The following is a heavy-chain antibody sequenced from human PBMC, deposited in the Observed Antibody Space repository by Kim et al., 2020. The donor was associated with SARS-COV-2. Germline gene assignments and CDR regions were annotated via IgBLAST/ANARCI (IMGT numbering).Heavy chain of an antibody. D-gene: IGHD6-19*01. CDR2: INRSGGST. V-gene: IGHV3-20*04. CDR1: GFTFDDYG. J-gene: IGHJ4*02. CDR3: ARGYISGPFDC. Sequence: GGSLRLSCAASGFTFDDYGISWVRQAPGKGLEWVSGINRSGGSTGYADSVKGRFTISRDNAKNSLFLQMNSLGAEDTALYYCARGYISGPFDCWGQGTLVTVSS.